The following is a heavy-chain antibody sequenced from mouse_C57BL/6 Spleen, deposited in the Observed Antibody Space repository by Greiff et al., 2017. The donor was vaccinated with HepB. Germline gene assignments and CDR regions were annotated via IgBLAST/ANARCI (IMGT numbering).Heavy chain of an antibody. CDR1: GYTFTDYN. D-gene: IGHD1-1*01. CDR2: INPNNGGT. V-gene: IGHV1-22*01. CDR3: ARYYYGSSCDY. Sequence: EVQLQQSGPELVKPGASVKMSCKASGYTFTDYNMHWVKQSHGKSLEWIGYINPNNGGTSYNQKFKGKATLTVNKSSSTAYMELRSLTSEDSAVYYCARYYYGSSCDYWGQGTTLPVSS. J-gene: IGHJ2*01.